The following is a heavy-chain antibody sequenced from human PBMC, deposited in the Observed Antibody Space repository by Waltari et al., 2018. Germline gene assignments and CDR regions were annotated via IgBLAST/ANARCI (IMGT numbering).Heavy chain of an antibody. D-gene: IGHD6-19*01. Sequence: QVQLQQWGAGLLKPSETLSLTCAVYGGSFSGYYWSWIRQPPGKGLEWIGEINHSGSTKYKPSLKRRVTISVDTTKNQFFLKLSSVTAADTAVYYCARAGSSGWLHWGQGTLVTVSS. CDR1: GGSFSGYY. CDR2: INHSGST. J-gene: IGHJ4*02. V-gene: IGHV4-34*01. CDR3: ARAGSSGWLH.